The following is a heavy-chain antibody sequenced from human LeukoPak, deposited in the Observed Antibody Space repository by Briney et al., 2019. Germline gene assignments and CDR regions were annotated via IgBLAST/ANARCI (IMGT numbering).Heavy chain of an antibody. J-gene: IGHJ6*04. CDR2: ISSSGSTI. D-gene: IGHD3-10*02. CDR1: GFTFSSYE. Sequence: GGSLRLSCAASGFTFSSYEMNWVREAPGKGLEWVSYISSSGSTIYYADSVKGRFTISRDNAKNSLYLQMNSLRAEDTAVYYCAELGITMIGDVWGKGTTVTISS. V-gene: IGHV3-48*03. CDR3: AELGITMIGDV.